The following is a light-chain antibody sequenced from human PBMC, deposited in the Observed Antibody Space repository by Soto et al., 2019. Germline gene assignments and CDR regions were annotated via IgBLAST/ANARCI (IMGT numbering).Light chain of an antibody. J-gene: IGKJ1*01. Sequence: EIVLTQSPGTLSLSPGERATLSCRASQSVSSNYLAWYQQKPGQAPRLLIYGTSSRATGIPDRFSGSGSGKDSTLTISRLEPEDFAVYYCQQYGRTFGQGTKVEIK. V-gene: IGKV3-20*01. CDR2: GTS. CDR3: QQYGRT. CDR1: QSVSSNY.